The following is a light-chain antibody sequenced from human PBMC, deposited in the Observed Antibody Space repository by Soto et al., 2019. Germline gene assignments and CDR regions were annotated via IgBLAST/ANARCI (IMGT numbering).Light chain of an antibody. CDR2: QAS. J-gene: IGKJ2*01. Sequence: DIQLTQSPSTLSASVGDRVTITCRASEDISRWLAWYQHKPGKAPKLLIYQASTLESGVPSRFTGSGSETEFTLTISGLQPDDFASYCCLQYNFYPYTFGQGTKLEIK. CDR1: EDISRW. V-gene: IGKV1-5*03. CDR3: LQYNFYPYT.